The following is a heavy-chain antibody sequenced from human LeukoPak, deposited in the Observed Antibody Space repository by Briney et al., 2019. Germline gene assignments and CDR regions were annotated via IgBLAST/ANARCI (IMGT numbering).Heavy chain of an antibody. J-gene: IGHJ5*02. CDR1: GFTFSSYA. V-gene: IGHV3-23*01. D-gene: IGHD2-2*01. CDR3: AKGPDCSSTSCYGNWFDP. Sequence: GGSLRLCCSASGFTFSSYAMSWVRLAPGQGLGLVSAISGSGGSTYYADSVKGRFTISRDNSKNTLYLQMNSLRAEDTAVYYCAKGPDCSSTSCYGNWFDPWGQGTLVTVSS. CDR2: ISGSGGST.